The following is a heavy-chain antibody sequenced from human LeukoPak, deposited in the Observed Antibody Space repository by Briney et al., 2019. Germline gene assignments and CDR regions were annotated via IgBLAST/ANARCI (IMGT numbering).Heavy chain of an antibody. CDR1: GYTFTSYY. J-gene: IGHJ6*02. D-gene: IGHD2-21*01. Sequence: ASVKVSCKASGYTFTSYYMHWVRQAPGQGLEWMGIINPSGGSTSYAQKFQGRVTMTRDTSTSTVYMELSSLRSEDTAVYYCARLFTRGYYYYGTDVWGQGTTVTVSS. V-gene: IGHV1-46*01. CDR3: ARLFTRGYYYYGTDV. CDR2: INPSGGST.